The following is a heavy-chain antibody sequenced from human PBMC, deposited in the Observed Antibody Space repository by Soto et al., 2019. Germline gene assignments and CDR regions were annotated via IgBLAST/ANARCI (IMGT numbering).Heavy chain of an antibody. V-gene: IGHV4-59*01. D-gene: IGHD2-8*01. CDR1: GDSISSYY. CDR2: IYYSGST. J-gene: IGHJ5*02. Sequence: QVQLQESGPGLVKPSETLSLTCTVSGDSISSYYWSWIRQPPGKGLEWIGYIYYSGSTNYNPSLKSRVTISVDTSKNQFSLKLSSVTAADTAVYYCARLYCTNGVCYTNWFDPWGQGTLVTVSS. CDR3: ARLYCTNGVCYTNWFDP.